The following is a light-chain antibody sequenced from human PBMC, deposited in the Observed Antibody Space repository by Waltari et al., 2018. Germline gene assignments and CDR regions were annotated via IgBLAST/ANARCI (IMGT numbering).Light chain of an antibody. Sequence: DIVMTQSLDSLAVSLGERATINCKSSQSVLYSSNNKNYLAWYQQKPGQPPKLIIYWASTRESGVPDRFSGSGSGTDFTLTISSLQAEDVAVYYCQQYYSTPLTFGGGTKVEIK. V-gene: IGKV4-1*01. J-gene: IGKJ4*01. CDR3: QQYYSTPLT. CDR2: WAS. CDR1: QSVLYSSNNKNY.